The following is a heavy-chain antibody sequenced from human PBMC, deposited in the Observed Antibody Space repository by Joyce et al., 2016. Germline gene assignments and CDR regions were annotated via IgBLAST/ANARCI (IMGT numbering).Heavy chain of an antibody. Sequence: QLQLQESGPGLVKPSETLSLTCTVSGGSISSSSYYWGWIRQPEGKGLEWIGSIYYSGSTYYNPSLTSRVTISIDTSKNQLSLKLSSVTAADTAVYYCARKSGDYLQLVYFDYWGQGTLVTVSS. V-gene: IGHV4-39*07. CDR2: IYYSGST. CDR1: GGSISSSSYY. J-gene: IGHJ4*02. CDR3: ARKSGDYLQLVYFDY. D-gene: IGHD4-17*01.